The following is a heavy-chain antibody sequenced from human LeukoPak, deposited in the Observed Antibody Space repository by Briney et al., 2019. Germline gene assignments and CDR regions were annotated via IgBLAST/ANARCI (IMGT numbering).Heavy chain of an antibody. CDR3: ARDCSSTSCYSVIDY. V-gene: IGHV3-74*01. Sequence: PGGSLRLSCAASGFTFSSYWMHWVRQAPGKGLVWVSRINTDGSSTSYADSVKGRFTISRDNAKNTLYLQMNSLRAEDTAVYYCARDCSSTSCYSVIDYWGQGTLVTVSS. D-gene: IGHD2-2*01. CDR1: GFTFSSYW. CDR2: INTDGSST. J-gene: IGHJ4*02.